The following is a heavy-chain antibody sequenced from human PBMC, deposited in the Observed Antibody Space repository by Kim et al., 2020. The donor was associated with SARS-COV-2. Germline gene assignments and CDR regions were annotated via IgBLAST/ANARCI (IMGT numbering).Heavy chain of an antibody. D-gene: IGHD3-3*01. J-gene: IGHJ3*02. CDR3: AKAQRFLEWFGAFDI. V-gene: IGHV3-9*01. CDR1: GFTFGDYA. Sequence: GGSLRLSCAASGFTFGDYAMHWVRQAPGKGLEWVSGISWNSGSIGYADSVKGRFTISRDNAKNSLYLQMNSLRAEDTALYYCAKAQRFLEWFGAFDIWGQGTMVTVSS. CDR2: ISWNSGSI.